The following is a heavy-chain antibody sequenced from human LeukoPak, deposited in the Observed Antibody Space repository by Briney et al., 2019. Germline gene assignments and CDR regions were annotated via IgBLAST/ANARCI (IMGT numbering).Heavy chain of an antibody. V-gene: IGHV4-59*01. CDR3: ARAAAAGTSFYYYYMDV. CDR2: IYYSGST. Sequence: PSETLSLTCAVYGGSFSGYYWSWIRQPPGKGLEWIGYIYYSGSTNYNPSLKSRVTISVDTSKNQFSLKLSSVTAADTAVYYCARAAAAGTSFYYYYMDVWGKGTTVTISS. D-gene: IGHD6-13*01. J-gene: IGHJ6*03. CDR1: GGSFSGYY.